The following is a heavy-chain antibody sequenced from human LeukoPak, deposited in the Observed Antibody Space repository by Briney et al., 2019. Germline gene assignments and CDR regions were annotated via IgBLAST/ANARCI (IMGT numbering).Heavy chain of an antibody. CDR2: IYYSGST. CDR1: GGSISSSSYY. V-gene: IGHV4-39*07. CDR3: ARASYSYDINGWVPFDY. Sequence: PSETLSLTCTVSGGSISSSSYYWGWIRQPPGKGLEWIGSIYYSGSTNYNPSLKSRVTISGDTSKNQFSLRLSSVTAADTAVYYCARASYSYDINGWVPFDYWGQGTLVTVSS. D-gene: IGHD3-22*01. J-gene: IGHJ4*02.